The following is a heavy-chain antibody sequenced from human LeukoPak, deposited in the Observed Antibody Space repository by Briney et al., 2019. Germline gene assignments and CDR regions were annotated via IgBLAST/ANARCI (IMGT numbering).Heavy chain of an antibody. D-gene: IGHD3-10*01. CDR3: ARHFRGYYYDAFDI. CDR1: GFTFSSYW. J-gene: IGHJ3*02. V-gene: IGHV3-7*01. CDR2: IKQDGSEK. Sequence: PGGSLRLSCAASGFTFSSYWMSWVRQAPGKGLEWVANIKQDGSEKYYVDSVKGRFTISRDNAKNSLYLQMNSLRAEDTAVYYCARHFRGYYYDAFDIWGQGTMVTVSS.